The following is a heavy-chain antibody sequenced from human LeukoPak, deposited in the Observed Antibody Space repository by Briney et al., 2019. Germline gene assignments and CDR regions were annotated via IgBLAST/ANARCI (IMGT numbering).Heavy chain of an antibody. CDR1: GFTVSSNY. D-gene: IGHD1-26*01. Sequence: GGSLRLSCAASGFTVSSNYMSWVRQAPGKGLEWVSVIYSGGSTYYADSVKGRFAISRDNSKNTLYLQMNSLRAEDTAVYYCARDGIVGATTKVDYWGQGTLVTVSS. CDR3: ARDGIVGATTKVDY. CDR2: IYSGGST. V-gene: IGHV3-66*02. J-gene: IGHJ4*02.